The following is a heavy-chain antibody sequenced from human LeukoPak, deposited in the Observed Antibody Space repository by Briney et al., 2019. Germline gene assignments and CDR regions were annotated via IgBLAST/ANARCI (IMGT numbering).Heavy chain of an antibody. CDR1: GFTFSTYA. J-gene: IGHJ3*02. V-gene: IGHV3-30-3*01. CDR2: ISYDGTNK. CDR3: AREILTGYAFDI. D-gene: IGHD7-27*01. Sequence: PGRSLRLSCAASGFTFSTYAMHWARQAPGKGLEWVAFISYDGTNKYCADSVKGRFTISRDNSKNTLYLQMNSLRAEDTALYYCAREILTGYAFDIWGQGAMVTVSS.